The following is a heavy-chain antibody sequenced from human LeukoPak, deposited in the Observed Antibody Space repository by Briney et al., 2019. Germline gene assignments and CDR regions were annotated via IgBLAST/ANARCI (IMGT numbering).Heavy chain of an antibody. CDR3: AREGAPYDYVWGSYRYDFFDY. Sequence: GGSLRLSCAASGFTFSSYAMHWVRQAPGKGLEWVAVISYDGSNKYYADSVKGRFTISRDNSKNTLHLQMNSLRAEDTAVYYCAREGAPYDYVWGSYRYDFFDYWGQGTLVTVSS. CDR1: GFTFSSYA. V-gene: IGHV3-30-3*01. D-gene: IGHD3-16*02. J-gene: IGHJ4*02. CDR2: ISYDGSNK.